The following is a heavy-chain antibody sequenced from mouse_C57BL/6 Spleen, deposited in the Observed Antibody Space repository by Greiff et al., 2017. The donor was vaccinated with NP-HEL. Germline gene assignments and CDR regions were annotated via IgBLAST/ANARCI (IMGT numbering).Heavy chain of an antibody. CDR2: ISSGSSTI. D-gene: IGHD2-5*01. V-gene: IGHV5-17*01. CDR3: ARRDSYSNYLFAY. CDR1: GFTFSDYG. Sequence: VQLVESGGGLVKPGGSLKLSCAASGFTFSDYGMHWVRQAPEKGLEWVAYISSGSSTIYYADTVKGRFTISRDNAKNTLFLQMTSLRSEDTAMYYCARRDSYSNYLFAYWGQGTLVTVSA. J-gene: IGHJ3*01.